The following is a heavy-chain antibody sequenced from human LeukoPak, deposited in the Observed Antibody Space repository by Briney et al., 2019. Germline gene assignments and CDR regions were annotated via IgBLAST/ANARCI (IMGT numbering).Heavy chain of an antibody. Sequence: SETLSLTCSVSGGSLNNYYWSWIRQPPGKGLESIGYIFYNGNTNYNPSLKSRVTISVDMSKNQFSLRLSSVTAADTAVYYCARAGNYYTSGSYLGYWGQGTLVTVSS. D-gene: IGHD3-10*01. J-gene: IGHJ4*02. CDR1: GGSLNNYY. V-gene: IGHV4-59*01. CDR2: IFYNGNT. CDR3: ARAGNYYTSGSYLGY.